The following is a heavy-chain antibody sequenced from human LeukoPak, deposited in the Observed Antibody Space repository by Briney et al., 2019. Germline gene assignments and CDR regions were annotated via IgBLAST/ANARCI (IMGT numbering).Heavy chain of an antibody. V-gene: IGHV3-66*02. CDR3: ARDAGLGGGPYFDY. J-gene: IGHJ4*02. Sequence: GGSLRLSCAASGFTVSSNYMSWVRQAPGKGLEWVSVIYSGGSTYYSDSVTGRFTISRDNSKNTLYLQMNSLRAEDTAVYYCARDAGLGGGPYFDYWGQGTLVTVSS. CDR1: GFTVSSNY. D-gene: IGHD1-26*01. CDR2: IYSGGST.